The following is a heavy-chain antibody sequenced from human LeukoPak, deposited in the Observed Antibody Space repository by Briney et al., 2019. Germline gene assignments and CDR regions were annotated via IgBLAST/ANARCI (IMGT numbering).Heavy chain of an antibody. CDR2: ISSSSSYI. CDR1: GFTFSSYS. J-gene: IGHJ4*02. V-gene: IGHV3-21*01. CDR3: ARGKGYQLLYGLDY. D-gene: IGHD2-2*02. Sequence: GSLRLSCAASGFTFSSYSMNWVRQAPGKGLEWVSSISSSSSYIYYADSVKGRFTISRGNAKNSLYLQMNSLRAEDTAVYYCARGKGYQLLYGLDYWGQGTLVTVSS.